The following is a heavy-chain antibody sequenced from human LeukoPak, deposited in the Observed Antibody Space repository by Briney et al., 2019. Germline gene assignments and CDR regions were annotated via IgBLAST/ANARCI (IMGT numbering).Heavy chain of an antibody. V-gene: IGHV4-39*07. J-gene: IGHJ2*01. CDR2: VYYSGSTS. Sequence: SETLSLTCTVSGGSISSSDFSWGWIRQPPGKGLEWVGIVYYSGSTSYYSPSLKSRVTISINTSKNQFSLKLSSVTAADTAVYYCARVYYSSSYDYWYFDLWGRGTLVTVSS. CDR3: ARVYYSSSYDYWYFDL. D-gene: IGHD6-13*01. CDR1: GGSISSSDFS.